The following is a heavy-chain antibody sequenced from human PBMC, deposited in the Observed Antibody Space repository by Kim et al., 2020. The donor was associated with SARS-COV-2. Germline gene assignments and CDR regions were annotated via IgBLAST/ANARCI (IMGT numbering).Heavy chain of an antibody. D-gene: IGHD3-3*01. V-gene: IGHV4-39*01. CDR1: GGSISSNDYY. CDR3: ARGIFGVVIIPYYYYY. J-gene: IGHJ6*03. Sequence: SETLSLTCTVSGGSISSNDYYWDWIRQPPGKGLEWIGSISYSGRTYYNPSLKSRVTICVDTSKNQISLKLSSVTAADTGVYYCARGIFGVVIIPYYYYY. CDR2: ISYSGRT.